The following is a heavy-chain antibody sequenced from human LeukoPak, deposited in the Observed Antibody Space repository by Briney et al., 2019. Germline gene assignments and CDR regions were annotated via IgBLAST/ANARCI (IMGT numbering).Heavy chain of an antibody. CDR3: VRTAGREGGD. D-gene: IGHD3-16*01. J-gene: IGHJ4*02. CDR2: ISATSTDT. V-gene: IGHV3-21*05. Sequence: PGGSLRLSCAASGFTFSSYAMSWVRQAPGKGLEWVSYISATSTDTNYADSVKGRFSVSRDNARNSLYLQMNSLRAEDTAVYYCVRTAGREGGDWGQGTLVTVSS. CDR1: GFTFSSYA.